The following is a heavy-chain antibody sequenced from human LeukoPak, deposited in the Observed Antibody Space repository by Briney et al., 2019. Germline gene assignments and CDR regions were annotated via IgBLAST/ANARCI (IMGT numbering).Heavy chain of an antibody. J-gene: IGHJ6*02. V-gene: IGHV4-4*02. CDR1: GGSISNTNW. CDR2: INHSGST. CDR3: ARGHVGSYAYYYYYGMDV. D-gene: IGHD2-8*01. Sequence: SGTLSLTCGVSGGSISNTNWWTWIRQPPKKGLEWIGEINHSGSTNYNPSLKSRVTISVDTSKNQFSLKVRSVTAADTAVYYCARGHVGSYAYYYYYGMDVWGQGTTVTVSS.